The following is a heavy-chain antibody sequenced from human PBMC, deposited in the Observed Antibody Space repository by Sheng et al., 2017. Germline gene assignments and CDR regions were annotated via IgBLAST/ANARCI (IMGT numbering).Heavy chain of an antibody. CDR3: ARYSNGGLSFDY. J-gene: IGHJ4*02. Sequence: QVQLQESGPGLVKPSETLSLTCTVSGGSISSYYWSWIRQPPGKGLEWIGYIYYSGSTNYNPSLKSRVTISVDTSKNQFSLKLSSVTAADTAVYYCARYSNGGLSFDYWGQGTLVTVSS. CDR1: GGSISSYY. D-gene: IGHD4-4*01. V-gene: IGHV4-59*01. CDR2: IYYSGST.